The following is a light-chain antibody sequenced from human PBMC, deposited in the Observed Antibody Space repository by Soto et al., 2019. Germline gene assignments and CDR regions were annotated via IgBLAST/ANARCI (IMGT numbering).Light chain of an antibody. V-gene: IGKV3D-15*01. J-gene: IGKJ3*01. CDR3: QQYNSWPPLFT. CDR1: QSIATN. CDR2: GAS. Sequence: EIVMTQSPAILSLSPGETATLSCRASQSIATNLAWYQQRPGQAPRLLIYGASTRATDVPVRFSGSVSGTEFILSITRLQSEDFAVYYCQQYNSWPPLFTFGPGTTLDL.